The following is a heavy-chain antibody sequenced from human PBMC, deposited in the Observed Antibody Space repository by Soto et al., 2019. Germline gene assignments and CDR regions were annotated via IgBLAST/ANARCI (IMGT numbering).Heavy chain of an antibody. Sequence: GGSLRLSCAASGFTFSDYYMSWIRQAPGKGLEWVSYISSSGSTIYYADSVEGRFTISRDNAKNSLYLQMNSLRAEDTAVYYCASSGIFGVVIFDYWGQGTLVTVSS. CDR2: ISSSGSTI. CDR1: GFTFSDYY. J-gene: IGHJ4*02. V-gene: IGHV3-11*01. D-gene: IGHD3-3*01. CDR3: ASSGIFGVVIFDY.